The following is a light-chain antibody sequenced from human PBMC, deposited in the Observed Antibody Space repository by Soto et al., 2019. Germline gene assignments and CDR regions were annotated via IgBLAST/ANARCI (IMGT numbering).Light chain of an antibody. CDR2: GAS. Sequence: EIVMTQSPATLSVSPGERATLSCRASQSISSSLVWYQQKPGQAPRLLMFGASTRATGIPARFSGSGSGTEFILTISSLQSEDFAIYYCQQYSNWPPTFGQGTKVEIK. CDR3: QQYSNWPPT. J-gene: IGKJ1*01. CDR1: QSISSS. V-gene: IGKV3-15*01.